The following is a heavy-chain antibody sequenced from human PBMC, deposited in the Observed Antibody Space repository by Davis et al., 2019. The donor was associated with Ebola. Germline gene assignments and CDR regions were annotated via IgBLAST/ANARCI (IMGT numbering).Heavy chain of an antibody. CDR1: GFTFSSYA. J-gene: IGHJ6*04. D-gene: IGHD2-15*01. Sequence: GESLKISCAASGFTFSSYAIHWVRQAPGKGLESVAVISYDGSNKYYAHSVKGRFTISRDNSKNTRYLQMNSLRAEDTAVYYCARGGDVVVVAATPLYYGMDVWGKGTTVTVSS. V-gene: IGHV3-30-3*01. CDR2: ISYDGSNK. CDR3: ARGGDVVVVAATPLYYGMDV.